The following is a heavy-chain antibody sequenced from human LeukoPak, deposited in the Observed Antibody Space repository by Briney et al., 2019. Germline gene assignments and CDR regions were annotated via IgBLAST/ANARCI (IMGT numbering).Heavy chain of an antibody. V-gene: IGHV3-30*18. CDR1: GFTFSSYG. D-gene: IGHD2-2*01. CDR2: ISYDGSNK. Sequence: GRSLRLSCAASGFTFSSYGMHWVRQAPGKGLEGVAVISYDGSNKYYADSVKGRFTISRDNSKNTLYLQMNSLRAEDTAVYYCAEDQYCSSTSCLDYWGQGTLVTVSS. J-gene: IGHJ4*02. CDR3: AEDQYCSSTSCLDY.